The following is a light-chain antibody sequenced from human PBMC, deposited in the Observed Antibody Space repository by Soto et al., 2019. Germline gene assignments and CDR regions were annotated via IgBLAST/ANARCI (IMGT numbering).Light chain of an antibody. CDR2: KAS. J-gene: IGKJ2*01. V-gene: IGKV1-5*03. Sequence: DTQMTQSPSTLSASVGDRVTITCRASQSINSWLAWYQQKPGKAPKLLIYKASNLESGIPSKFSGSASGTEFTRTISSLQPDDHTTYYCQQYKGYSGTFGQGTKLEIK. CDR3: QQYKGYSGT. CDR1: QSINSW.